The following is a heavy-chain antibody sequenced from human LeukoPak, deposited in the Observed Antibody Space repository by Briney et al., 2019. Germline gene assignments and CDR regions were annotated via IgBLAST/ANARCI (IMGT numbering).Heavy chain of an antibody. D-gene: IGHD3-10*01. CDR1: GYTFTNFD. Sequence: ASVKVSCKASGYTFTNFDINWVRQATGQGLEWMAWMNPNNGNTGNAQKFQGRVTITWDSSISTAYMELSSLRSEDTAVYYCARAITYYYALGAFDIWGQGTMVTVSS. J-gene: IGHJ3*02. CDR3: ARAITYYYALGAFDI. CDR2: MNPNNGNT. V-gene: IGHV1-8*03.